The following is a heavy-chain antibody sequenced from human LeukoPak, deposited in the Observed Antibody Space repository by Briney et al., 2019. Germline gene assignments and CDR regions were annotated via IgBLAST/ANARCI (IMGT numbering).Heavy chain of an antibody. Sequence: GGSLRLSCTASGFTFSSYGMHWVRQAPGKGLEWVAVIWYDGSSKYYADSVKGRFTISRDDSKNTLYLQMNSLRAEDTAVYYCARVADSSGYSTDFWGQGTLVTVSS. CDR2: IWYDGSSK. J-gene: IGHJ4*02. CDR1: GFTFSSYG. D-gene: IGHD3-22*01. V-gene: IGHV3-33*01. CDR3: ARVADSSGYSTDF.